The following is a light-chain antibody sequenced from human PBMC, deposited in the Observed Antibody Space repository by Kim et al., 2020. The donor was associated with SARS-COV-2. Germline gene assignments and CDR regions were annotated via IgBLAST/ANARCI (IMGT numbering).Light chain of an antibody. CDR1: RKSNNNH. CDR2: GAS. Sequence: LSPPGKATTSSSSSRKSNNNHLAWYQQNPGQAPRLLIYGASNRAPGIPDRFSGSGSGTDFTLTISRLESEDVAVYYCQQYDGSPHTFGEGTKLEI. V-gene: IGKV3-20*01. J-gene: IGKJ2*01. CDR3: QQYDGSPHT.